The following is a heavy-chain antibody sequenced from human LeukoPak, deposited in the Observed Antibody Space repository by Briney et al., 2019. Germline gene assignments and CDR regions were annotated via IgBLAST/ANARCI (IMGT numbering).Heavy chain of an antibody. D-gene: IGHD3-10*01. CDR1: GYTFTGYY. CDR2: INPNSGGT. J-gene: IGHJ6*02. Sequence: ASVKVSCKASGYTFTGYYMHWVRQAPGQGLEWMGWINPNSGGTNYAQTFQGRVTMTRDTSISTAYMELSRLRSDDTAVYYCARYMVRGFYGMDVWGQGTTVTVSS. CDR3: ARYMVRGFYGMDV. V-gene: IGHV1-2*02.